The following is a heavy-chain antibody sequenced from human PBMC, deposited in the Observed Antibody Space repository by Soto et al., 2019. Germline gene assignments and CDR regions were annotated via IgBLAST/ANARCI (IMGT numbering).Heavy chain of an antibody. CDR2: ISYDGNNK. V-gene: IGHV3-30*18. J-gene: IGHJ4*02. D-gene: IGHD6-13*01. CDR3: AKGLSPLRRSWPADY. Sequence: PGGSLRLSCAASGFTFSTFGMHWVRQAPGKGLEWVTVISYDGNNKYYADSVKGRFTISRDNSKNTLYLQMNSLRAEDTGVYYCAKGLSPLRRSWPADYWGQGTLVTVSS. CDR1: GFTFSTFG.